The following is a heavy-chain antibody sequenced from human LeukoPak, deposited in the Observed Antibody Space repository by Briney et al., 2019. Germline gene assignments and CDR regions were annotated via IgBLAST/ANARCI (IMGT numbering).Heavy chain of an antibody. CDR3: ARKYCSTTSCLVDN. J-gene: IGHJ4*02. D-gene: IGHD2-2*01. CDR2: ISSSGTTI. Sequence: PGGSLRLSCAASGFTFSSYEMNWVRQAPGKGLQGVSDISSSGTTIYYADSVKGRFTISRDNAKHSLYLQMNSLRAEDTAVYYCARKYCSTTSCLVDNWGQGTLVTVSS. CDR1: GFTFSSYE. V-gene: IGHV3-48*03.